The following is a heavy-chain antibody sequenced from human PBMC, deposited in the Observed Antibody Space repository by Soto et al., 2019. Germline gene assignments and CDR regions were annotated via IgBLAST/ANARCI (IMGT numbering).Heavy chain of an antibody. CDR2: ISGSGGST. CDR3: AKIRIGHRTYYYYYGLDV. CDR1: GFTFSSYA. Sequence: GGSLRLSCAASGFTFSSYAMSWVRQAPGKGLEWVSAISGSGGSTYYADSVKGRFTISRDNSKNTLYLQMNSLRAEDTAVYYCAKIRIGHRTYYYYYGLDVSGQATTVTVSS. D-gene: IGHD3-10*01. V-gene: IGHV3-23*01. J-gene: IGHJ6*01.